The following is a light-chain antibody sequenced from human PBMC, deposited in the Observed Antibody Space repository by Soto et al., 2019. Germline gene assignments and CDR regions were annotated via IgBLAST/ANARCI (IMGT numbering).Light chain of an antibody. Sequence: VLTQPASVSGSPGQSIIISCTGTSSDVGSHNLVSWYQQYPGKAPKLIIFEASKRPSGVSNRFSGSKSGSTASLTISGLQAEDEADYYCGSNAAGSTYVFGSGTKVTAL. CDR2: EAS. CDR1: SSDVGSHNL. CDR3: GSNAAGSTYV. J-gene: IGLJ1*01. V-gene: IGLV2-23*01.